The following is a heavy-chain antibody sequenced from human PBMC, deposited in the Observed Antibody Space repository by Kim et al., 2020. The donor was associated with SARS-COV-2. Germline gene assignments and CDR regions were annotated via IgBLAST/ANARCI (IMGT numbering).Heavy chain of an antibody. D-gene: IGHD3-22*01. Sequence: VKGRLTISRDNAKNSLYLQMNSLRAEDTAVYYCASQARDYDSSGYYFLVYWGQGTLVTVSS. CDR3: ASQARDYDSSGYYFLVY. J-gene: IGHJ4*02. V-gene: IGHV3-21*01.